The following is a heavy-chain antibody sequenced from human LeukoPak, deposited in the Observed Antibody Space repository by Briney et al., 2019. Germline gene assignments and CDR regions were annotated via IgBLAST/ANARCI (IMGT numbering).Heavy chain of an antibody. D-gene: IGHD6-13*01. CDR1: GFTFSHYT. V-gene: IGHV3-21*01. Sequence: PGGSLRLSCAASGFTFSHYTMNWVRQAPGKGLQWVSSISSSSAYIYYTDSVKGRFTISRDNAKNSLYLQMNSLRAEDTAVYYYARDRTMYSSSAHGYWGQGTLVTVSS. J-gene: IGHJ4*02. CDR3: ARDRTMYSSSAHGY. CDR2: ISSSSAYI.